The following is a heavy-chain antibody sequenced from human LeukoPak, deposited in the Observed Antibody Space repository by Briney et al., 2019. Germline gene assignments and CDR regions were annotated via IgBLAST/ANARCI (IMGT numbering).Heavy chain of an antibody. CDR1: GYTFTSYG. J-gene: IGHJ4*02. V-gene: IGHV1-18*01. CDR3: ARDWGADVTTIIYYFDY. D-gene: IGHD4-11*01. Sequence: GASVKVPCKASGYTFTSYGISWVRQAPGQGLEWMGWISAYNGNTNYAQKLQGRVTMTTDTSTSTAYMELRSLRSDDTAVYYCARDWGADVTTIIYYFDYWGQGTLVTVSS. CDR2: ISAYNGNT.